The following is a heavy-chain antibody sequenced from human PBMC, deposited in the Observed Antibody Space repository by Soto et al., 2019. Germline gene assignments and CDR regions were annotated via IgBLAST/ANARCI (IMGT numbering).Heavy chain of an antibody. CDR3: AGDGIGGTVFRGFCDY. D-gene: IGHD1-7*01. CDR1: GSIFRGYG. Sequence: QEHLVESGGGVVQPGTSLRLSCAASGSIFRGYGMHWVRQAPGKGLEWVAVIWYDGSNKYYADSVKGRFTISRDNSKNMLYLQMDSLRAEDTAVYYCAGDGIGGTVFRGFCDYWGQGTLVTISS. CDR2: IWYDGSNK. V-gene: IGHV3-33*01. J-gene: IGHJ4*02.